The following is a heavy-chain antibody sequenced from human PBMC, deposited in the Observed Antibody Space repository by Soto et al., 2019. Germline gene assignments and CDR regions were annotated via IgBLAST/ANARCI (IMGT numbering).Heavy chain of an antibody. J-gene: IGHJ4*02. CDR3: AKGGRQWLVTSDFNY. Sequence: GGSLRLSGAGSGFTFSSYCMSWVRQAPGKGLEWVAVVSHDGRNTHYADSVKGRFTISRDSSKNTVSLEMTSLRAEDTAVYYCAKGGRQWLVTSDFNYWGQGALVTVPQ. V-gene: IGHV3-30*18. CDR2: VSHDGRNT. CDR1: GFTFSSYC. D-gene: IGHD6-19*01.